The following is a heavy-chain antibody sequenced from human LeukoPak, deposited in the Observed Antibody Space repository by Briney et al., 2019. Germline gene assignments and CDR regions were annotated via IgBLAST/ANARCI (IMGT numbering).Heavy chain of an antibody. CDR3: ARHTTGDYTPDY. Sequence: SETLSLTCAVSNYSISRGYHGGWIRQPPGKGLQWIGIIYPSGSTYYKPPLKSRVTISVDTSKNRFSLKLSFVTAAHTAVYYCARHTTGDYTPDYWGQGTLVTVSS. D-gene: IGHD4-17*01. CDR1: NYSISRGYH. CDR2: IYPSGST. J-gene: IGHJ4*02. V-gene: IGHV4-38-2*01.